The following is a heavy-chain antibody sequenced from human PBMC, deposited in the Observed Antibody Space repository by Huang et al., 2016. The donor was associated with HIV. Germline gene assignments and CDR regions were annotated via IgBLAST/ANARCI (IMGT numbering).Heavy chain of an antibody. CDR3: ARSRRDGSSDAFDV. J-gene: IGHJ3*01. Sequence: QVQLQQWGAGLVKPSETLSLTCAVYGESFSGHFWSWIRQPPGKGLQWIGEINHSGSPNFSPSLKGRITMSVDTSKKQFSLKLKSVTAADTAVYFCARSRRDGSSDAFDVWGQGSMVTVS. V-gene: IGHV4-34*01. CDR1: GESFSGHF. CDR2: INHSGSP. D-gene: IGHD6-25*01.